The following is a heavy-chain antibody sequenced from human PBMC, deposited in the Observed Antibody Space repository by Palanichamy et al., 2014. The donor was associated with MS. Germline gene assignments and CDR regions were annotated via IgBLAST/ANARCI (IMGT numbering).Heavy chain of an antibody. CDR3: ARVGVSMNH. J-gene: IGHJ4*02. Sequence: QLRLQESGPVLVKPSETLSLTCNVSGYSIDTSSFYWGWIRQSPGKGPEWIGNVCYSGNTSYNPSLKSRVTTAIDTSKNQFSPRLTSVTAADTAVYYCARVGVSMNHWGQGILVTVSS. CDR2: VCYSGNT. CDR1: GYSIDTSSFY. D-gene: IGHD1-26*01. V-gene: IGHV4-39*01.